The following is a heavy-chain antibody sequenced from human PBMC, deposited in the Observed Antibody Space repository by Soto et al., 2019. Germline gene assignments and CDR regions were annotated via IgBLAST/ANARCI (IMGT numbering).Heavy chain of an antibody. CDR3: ARVEFSSSWLDY. V-gene: IGHV4-31*03. CDR1: GGSISSGGYY. CDR2: IYYNGDT. D-gene: IGHD6-6*01. J-gene: IGHJ4*02. Sequence: QVQLQESGPGLVKPSQTLSLTCTVSGGSISSGGYYWSWIRQHPGKGLEWIGYIYYNGDTYYNPSLKSRLTRSVDTSKNQFSLDLSSVTAADTAVYYCARVEFSSSWLDYWGQGTLVTVSS.